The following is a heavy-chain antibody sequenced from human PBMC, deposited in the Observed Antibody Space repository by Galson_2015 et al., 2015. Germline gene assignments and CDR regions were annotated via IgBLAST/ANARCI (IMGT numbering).Heavy chain of an antibody. CDR3: ARERLAANYWGVYYYGMDV. CDR2: IKQDGSEN. D-gene: IGHD3-10*01. J-gene: IGHJ6*02. CDR1: GFTFSSYW. V-gene: IGHV3-7*03. Sequence: SLRLSCAASGFTFSSYWMSWVRPAPGKGLEWVANIKQDGSENSDLDSVKGRFTISRDNAKSSLYLQMLSLRAEATAVFFCARERLAANYWGVYYYGMDVWGQGSTVTVSS.